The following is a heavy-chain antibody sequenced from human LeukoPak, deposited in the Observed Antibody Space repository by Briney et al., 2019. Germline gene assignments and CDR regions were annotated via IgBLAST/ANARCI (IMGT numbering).Heavy chain of an antibody. J-gene: IGHJ5*02. D-gene: IGHD2-21*02. CDR3: ARDRVTLTTFQYDWSDP. CDR2: INPNSGGT. V-gene: IGHV1-2*02. CDR1: GYTFIGYY. Sequence: GASVKVSCKASGYTFIGYYMHWVRQAPGQGLEWMGWINPNSGGTNYAQKFQGRVTMTRDTSISTAYMELSRLRSDDTAVYYCARDRVTLTTFQYDWSDPWGQGTLVTVSS.